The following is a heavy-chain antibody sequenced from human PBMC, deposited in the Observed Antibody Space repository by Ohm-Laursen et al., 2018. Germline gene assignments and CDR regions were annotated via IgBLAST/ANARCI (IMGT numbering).Heavy chain of an antibody. CDR2: IYSGGST. J-gene: IGHJ4*02. CDR3: ARVRRWYYFDY. CDR1: GFTVSSNY. D-gene: IGHD3-16*01. Sequence: SLRLSCAASGFTVSSNYMSWVRQAPGKGLEWVSVIYSGGSTYYADSVKGRFTISRDNSKNTLYLQMNSLRAEDTAVYYCARVRRWYYFDYWGQGTPVTVSS. V-gene: IGHV3-53*01.